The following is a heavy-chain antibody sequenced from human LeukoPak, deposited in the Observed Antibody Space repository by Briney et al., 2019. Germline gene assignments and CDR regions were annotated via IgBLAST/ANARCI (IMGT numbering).Heavy chain of an antibody. CDR1: GGSISSSSYY. J-gene: IGHJ4*02. CDR3: ARDMWGSSWYDY. V-gene: IGHV4-39*07. D-gene: IGHD6-13*01. Sequence: PSETLSLTCTVSGGSISSSSYYWGWIRQPPGKGLEWIGSIYYSGSTYYNPSLKSRVTISVDTSKNQFSLKLSSVTAADTAVYYCARDMWGSSWYDYWGQGTLVTVSS. CDR2: IYYSGST.